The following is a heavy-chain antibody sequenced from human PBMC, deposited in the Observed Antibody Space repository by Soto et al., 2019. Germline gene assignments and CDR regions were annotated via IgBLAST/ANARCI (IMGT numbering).Heavy chain of an antibody. CDR1: GYSFTSYG. V-gene: IGHV1-18*04. D-gene: IGHD2-2*01. CDR2: ISSYNGNT. Sequence: SSVKVSCKAAGYSFTSYGISWVRQAPGQGLEWMGWISSYNGNTNYAQKVEGRVTMTTDTSTSKTDMELGSLRSDDTAVEYCVRSIRYWSTTSYLTGLTGFDPRG. J-gene: IGHJ5*02. CDR3: VRSIRYWSTTSYLTGLTGFDP.